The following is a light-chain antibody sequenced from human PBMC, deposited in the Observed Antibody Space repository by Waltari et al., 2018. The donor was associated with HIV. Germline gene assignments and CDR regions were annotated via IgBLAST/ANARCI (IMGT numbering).Light chain of an antibody. V-gene: IGLV4-69*01. Sequence: QLVLTQSPSASASLGASVKLPCTLSSGPSSYAIAWHQQQSEKGPRYLMKLNSDGSHNKGDGIPDRFSGSSSGAERYLTISSLQSEDEADYYCQTWGTGIRVFGGGTKLTVL. CDR3: QTWGTGIRV. CDR2: LNSDGSH. J-gene: IGLJ2*01. CDR1: SGPSSYA.